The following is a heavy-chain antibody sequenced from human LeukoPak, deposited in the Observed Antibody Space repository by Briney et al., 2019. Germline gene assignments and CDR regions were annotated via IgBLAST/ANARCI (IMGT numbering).Heavy chain of an antibody. V-gene: IGHV3-15*01. D-gene: IGHD2-15*01. CDR2: IKTKTDGGTT. CDR1: GFTFSNVW. Sequence: AGGSLRLSCAASGFTFSNVWMSWVRQAPGKGLEWVGRIKTKTDGGTTDYAAPVKGRFTISRDDSKNTLYLQMNSLKTEDTAVYYCTTGGVAGYCSGGSCYSSYFDYWGQGTLVTVSS. CDR3: TTGGVAGYCSGGSCYSSYFDY. J-gene: IGHJ4*02.